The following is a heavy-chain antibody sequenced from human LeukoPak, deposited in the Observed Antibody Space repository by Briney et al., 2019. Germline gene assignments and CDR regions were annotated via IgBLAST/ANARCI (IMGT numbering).Heavy chain of an antibody. J-gene: IGHJ4*02. D-gene: IGHD3-16*01. CDR1: GMTFSNHW. Sequence: PGGSLRLSCAASGMTFSNHWMHWVRQVPGKGLVWVSLIKTDGRTTIYADSARGRFTISRDNGKSTLYLQMNSLRAEDTAIYYCTTGPSYGYEWWGQGTVVTVSS. V-gene: IGHV3-74*01. CDR2: IKTDGRTT. CDR3: TTGPSYGYEW.